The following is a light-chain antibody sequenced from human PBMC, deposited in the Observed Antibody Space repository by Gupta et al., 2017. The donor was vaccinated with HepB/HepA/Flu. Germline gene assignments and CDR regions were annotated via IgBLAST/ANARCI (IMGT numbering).Light chain of an antibody. CDR1: QSISSY. Sequence: DIQITQSPSSLSTSVGDRATITCRARQSISSYLNWYQQKPGKAPKLLIYAASSLQSGVPSRCSGSGGGTDDTLTISSLQHEDYATYYCQQSYSTTLRTFGGGTKVEIK. CDR3: QQSYSTTLRT. V-gene: IGKV1-39*01. J-gene: IGKJ4*01. CDR2: AAS.